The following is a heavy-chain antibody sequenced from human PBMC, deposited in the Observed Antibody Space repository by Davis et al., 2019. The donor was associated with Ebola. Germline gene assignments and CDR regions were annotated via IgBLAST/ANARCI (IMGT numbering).Heavy chain of an antibody. CDR2: INVYNGHT. CDR1: GYTFSGYA. Sequence: AASVKVSCKTSGYTFSGYAISWVRQAPGQGLEWIGRINVYNGHTNYAQNFRGRVTVSTDTSTSIAYMELRSLRSDDTALYYCARDATTVTTIWFDPWGQGTLVTVSS. J-gene: IGHJ5*02. V-gene: IGHV1-18*01. D-gene: IGHD4-17*01. CDR3: ARDATTVTTIWFDP.